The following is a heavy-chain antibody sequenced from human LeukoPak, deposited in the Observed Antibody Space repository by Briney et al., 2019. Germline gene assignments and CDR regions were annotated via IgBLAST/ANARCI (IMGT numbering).Heavy chain of an antibody. CDR3: ARGLRQLWFNWFDP. CDR1: GFTVSSNY. D-gene: IGHD5-18*01. CDR2: IYSGGST. V-gene: IGHV3-53*01. Sequence: GGSLRLSCAASGFTVSSNYMSWVRQAPGRGLEWVSVIYSGGSTYYADSVKGRFTISRDNSKNTLYLQMNSLRAEDTAVYYCARGLRQLWFNWFDPWGQGTLVTVSS. J-gene: IGHJ5*02.